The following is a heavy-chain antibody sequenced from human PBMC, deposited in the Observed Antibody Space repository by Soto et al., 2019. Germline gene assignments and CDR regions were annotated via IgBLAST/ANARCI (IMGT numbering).Heavy chain of an antibody. V-gene: IGHV1-69*12. CDR3: GITIFTRPYYAMDV. CDR2: IIPVFGTV. D-gene: IGHD3-3*01. Sequence: QVQLVQSGAEVKKPGSSVKVSCKASGGTFNNYAFGWVRQAPGQGLEWMGGIIPVFGTVNNAEKFQGRVTITADESTSTAFMEVSNLRSEDSAVYYCGITIFTRPYYAMDVWGQGTTVSVSS. CDR1: GGTFNNYA. J-gene: IGHJ6*02.